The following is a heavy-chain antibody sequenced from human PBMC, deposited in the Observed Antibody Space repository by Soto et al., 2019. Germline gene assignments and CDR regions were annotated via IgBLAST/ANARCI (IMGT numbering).Heavy chain of an antibody. Sequence: QVQLVESGGGVVQPGRSLRLSCAASGFTFKSYGMHWVRQAPGKGLEWVAVISYDGSIEYYGDSVKGRFTISRDNSKNTRYLQMNSLRAEDTAVYYCAKDVGYCSGGRCYPHNWFDPWGQGTLVTVSS. J-gene: IGHJ5*02. CDR3: AKDVGYCSGGRCYPHNWFDP. V-gene: IGHV3-30*18. CDR1: GFTFKSYG. D-gene: IGHD2-15*01. CDR2: ISYDGSIE.